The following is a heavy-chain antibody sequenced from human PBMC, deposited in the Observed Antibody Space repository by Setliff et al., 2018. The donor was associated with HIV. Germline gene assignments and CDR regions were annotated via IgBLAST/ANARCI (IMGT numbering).Heavy chain of an antibody. CDR3: ARLDPGKYWSSYS. J-gene: IGHJ4*02. V-gene: IGHV4-4*09. CDR1: GGSISSYY. Sequence: SETLSLTCTISGGSISSYYWSWIQQPPGKGLEWIGNIHSSGSTNYNPSLRSRVTISVDTSKNQFSLRLSSVTAADTAVYYCARLDPGKYWSSYSWGPGALVTVSS. D-gene: IGHD2-8*02. CDR2: IHSSGST.